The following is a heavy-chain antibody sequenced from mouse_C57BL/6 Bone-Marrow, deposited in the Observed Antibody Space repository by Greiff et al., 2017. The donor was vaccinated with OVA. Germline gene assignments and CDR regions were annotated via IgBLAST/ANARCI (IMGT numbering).Heavy chain of an antibody. CDR1: GYTFTSYW. J-gene: IGHJ1*03. CDR2: IYPGSGST. V-gene: IGHV1-55*01. CDR3: ARGGCGGWYFEV. Sequence: QVQLKQPGAELVKPGASVKMSCKASGYTFTSYWITWVKQRPGQGLEWIGDIYPGSGSTNYNEKFKSKATLTADTSSSTAYLQLSRLTSEDADVDDCARGGCGGWYFEVGGTGTTVTVSA.